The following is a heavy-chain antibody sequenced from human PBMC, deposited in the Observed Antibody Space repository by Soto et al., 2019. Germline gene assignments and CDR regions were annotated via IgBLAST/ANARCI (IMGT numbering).Heavy chain of an antibody. CDR3: AKEGRLGELSPSADY. CDR1: GFTFNNYG. Sequence: QVQLVESGGGVVQPGRSLRLSCAASGFTFNNYGMHWVRQAPGKGLEWVAVISYHGSIKYYADSVKGRFTISRDNSKNTLYLQMNSLRAEDTAVYYCAKEGRLGELSPSADYWGQGTLVTVSS. D-gene: IGHD3-16*02. J-gene: IGHJ4*02. V-gene: IGHV3-30*18. CDR2: ISYHGSIK.